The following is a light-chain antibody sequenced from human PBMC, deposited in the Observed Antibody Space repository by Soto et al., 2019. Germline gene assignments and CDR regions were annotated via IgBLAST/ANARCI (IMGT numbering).Light chain of an antibody. CDR3: SSYTSSAPFYV. CDR1: TTDVDGYDY. J-gene: IGLJ1*01. CDR2: DVN. V-gene: IGLV2-14*03. Sequence: QSALTQPASVSGSPGQSITISCTGVTTDVDGYDYVSWYQQHPGQAPQLLIYDVNSRPSGISYRFSGSKSGDTASLTISGLQAEDGADYYCSSYTSSAPFYVFGAGTKVTVL.